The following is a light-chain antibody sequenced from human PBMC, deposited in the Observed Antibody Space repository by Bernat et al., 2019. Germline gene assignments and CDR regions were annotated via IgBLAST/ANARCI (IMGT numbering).Light chain of an antibody. CDR3: QLYGISRGT. CDR2: VSS. V-gene: IGKV3-20*01. J-gene: IGKJ1*01. CDR1: QSLNSYY. Sequence: EIVLPQSQGTLSLSPGERATLSCRVNQSLNSYYLAWYQPKPGQAPRLLISVSSSRATGIPDSFSASGSAADFTPTICRLEPEDFAVYYCQLYGISRGTFCQGTKVEIK.